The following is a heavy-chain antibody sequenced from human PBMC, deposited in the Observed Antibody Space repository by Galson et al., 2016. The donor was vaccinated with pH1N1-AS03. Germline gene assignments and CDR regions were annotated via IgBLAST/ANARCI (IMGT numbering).Heavy chain of an antibody. V-gene: IGHV3-30*18. CDR2: ISYDGGNTYDGTHN. CDR3: AKDRIGAYYYFGIDV. CDR1: GFTFSSYG. Sequence: SLRLSCAASGFTFSSYGMHWVRQAPGKGLEWVAVISYDGGNTYDGTHNYYADSVKGRFTISRDDSKNMLYLQMNSLRAEDTAVYFCAKDRIGAYYYFGIDVWGQGTTVTVS. J-gene: IGHJ6*02. D-gene: IGHD2-21*01.